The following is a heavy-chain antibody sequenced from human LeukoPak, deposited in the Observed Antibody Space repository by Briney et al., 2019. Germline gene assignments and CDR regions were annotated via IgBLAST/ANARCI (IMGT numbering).Heavy chain of an antibody. Sequence: ASVKVSCKASGYTFTSYDINWVRQAPGQGPEWMGWMNPNSGNTVYAQKFQGRVTMTRNTSISTAYMELSSLRSEDTAVYYCARGHCTNGVCYDYWGQGTLVTVSS. J-gene: IGHJ4*02. CDR1: GYTFTSYD. D-gene: IGHD2-8*01. CDR2: MNPNSGNT. CDR3: ARGHCTNGVCYDY. V-gene: IGHV1-8*01.